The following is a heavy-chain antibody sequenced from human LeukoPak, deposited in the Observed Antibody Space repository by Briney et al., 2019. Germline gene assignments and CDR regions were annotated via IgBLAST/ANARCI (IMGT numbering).Heavy chain of an antibody. CDR2: ISGSDSGT. Sequence: PGQSLRLSCAASGFTFKNYAMSWVRLTPGKGLEWVSAISGSDSGTYYADSVKGRFTISRDNSKNTLYLQMNSLRAEDTAVYYCAKDLSTVSTWFDPWGQGTLVTVSS. D-gene: IGHD2-2*01. V-gene: IGHV3-23*01. CDR3: AKDLSTVSTWFDP. CDR1: GFTFKNYA. J-gene: IGHJ5*02.